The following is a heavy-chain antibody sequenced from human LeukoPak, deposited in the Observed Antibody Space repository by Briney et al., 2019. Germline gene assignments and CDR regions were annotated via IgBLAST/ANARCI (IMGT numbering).Heavy chain of an antibody. CDR3: AKVRAPSGWFNSDY. V-gene: IGHV3-53*01. J-gene: IGHJ4*02. CDR2: IYSGGST. Sequence: GGSLRLSCAASGFAVGSNYMSWVRQAPGKGLEWVSVIYSGGSTYYADSVKGRFTISRDNSKNTLYLQMNSLRVEDTAAYYCAKVRAPSGWFNSDYWGQGTLVTVSS. D-gene: IGHD6-13*01. CDR1: GFAVGSNY.